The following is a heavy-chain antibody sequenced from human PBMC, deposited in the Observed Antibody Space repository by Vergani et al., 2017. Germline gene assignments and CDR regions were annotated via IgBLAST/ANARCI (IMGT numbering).Heavy chain of an antibody. V-gene: IGHV2-5*02. D-gene: IGHD3-22*01. CDR2: IYWDDDK. J-gene: IGHJ4*02. CDR3: AHREGLADYYDSRQGYYFDY. CDR1: GFSLSTSGVG. Sequence: QITLKESGPTLVKPTQTLTLTCTFSGFSLSTSGVGVGWIRQPPGKALEWLALIYWDDDKRYSPSLKSRLTITKDTSKNQVVLTMTNMDPVDTATYYCAHREGLADYYDSRQGYYFDYWGQGTLVTVSS.